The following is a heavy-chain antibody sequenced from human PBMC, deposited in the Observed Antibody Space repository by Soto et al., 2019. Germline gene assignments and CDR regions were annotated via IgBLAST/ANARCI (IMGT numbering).Heavy chain of an antibody. CDR2: VFYSGST. J-gene: IGHJ3*02. CDR3: VRDRYTTAWVARDAFDI. D-gene: IGHD6-19*01. V-gene: IGHV4-59*01. Sequence: PSETLSLTCTVSGGSLDSYYWSWIRQPPGNGLEYIGYVFYSGSTNYNPSLKSRVTISVDTSKNHFSLRLSSVTAADTAVYYCVRDRYTTAWVARDAFDIWGQGTMVTVSS. CDR1: GGSLDSYY.